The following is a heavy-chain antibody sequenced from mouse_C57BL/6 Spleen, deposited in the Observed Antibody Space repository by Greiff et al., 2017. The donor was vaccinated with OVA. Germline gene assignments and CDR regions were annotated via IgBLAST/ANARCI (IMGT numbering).Heavy chain of an antibody. CDR1: GYTFTDYN. D-gene: IGHD1-1*01. CDR3: ARLRYYAVDY. Sequence: VQLKESGPELVKPGASVKIPCKASGYTFTDYNMDWVKQSHGKSLEWIGDINPNNGGTIYNQKFKGKATLTVDKSSSTAYMELRSLTSEDSAVYYSARLRYYAVDYWGQGTSVTVSA. CDR2: INPNNGGT. V-gene: IGHV1-18*01. J-gene: IGHJ4*01.